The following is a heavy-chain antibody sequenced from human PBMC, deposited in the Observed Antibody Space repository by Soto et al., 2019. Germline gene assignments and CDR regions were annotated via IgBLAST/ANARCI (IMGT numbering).Heavy chain of an antibody. CDR3: ARDGFNDDIWTGYRFYNWFDP. D-gene: IGHD3-9*01. J-gene: IGHJ5*02. Sequence: QVQLVQSGAEVKKPGSSVKVSCKASGGTFSSYAISWVRQAPGQGLEWMGGIIPIFGTANYAQKFQGRVTITADESTSTAYMELCSLRSEDTAVYYCARDGFNDDIWTGYRFYNWFDPWGQGTLVTVSS. CDR2: IIPIFGTA. CDR1: GGTFSSYA. V-gene: IGHV1-69*01.